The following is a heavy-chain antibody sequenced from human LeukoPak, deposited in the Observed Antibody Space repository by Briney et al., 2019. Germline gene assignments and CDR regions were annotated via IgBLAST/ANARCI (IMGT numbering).Heavy chain of an antibody. CDR3: AKGRDGYNYSPDY. D-gene: IGHD5-24*01. V-gene: IGHV3-43D*03. CDR2: ISWDGGST. Sequence: GGSLRLSCAASGFTFDDYAMHWVRQAPGKGLEWVSLISWDGGSTYYADSVKGRFTISRDNSKNSLYLQMNSLRAEDTALYYCAKGRDGYNYSPDYWGQGTLVTVSS. J-gene: IGHJ4*02. CDR1: GFTFDDYA.